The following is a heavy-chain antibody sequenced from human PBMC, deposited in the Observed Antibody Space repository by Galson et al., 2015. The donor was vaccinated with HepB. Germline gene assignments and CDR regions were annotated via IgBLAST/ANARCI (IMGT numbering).Heavy chain of an antibody. D-gene: IGHD2-2*01. V-gene: IGHV3-30*18. CDR2: ISYDGSNK. CDR3: AKEGIVVGVPPGARSFDP. J-gene: IGHJ5*02. Sequence: SLRLSCAASGFTFSSYGMRWVRQAPGKGLEWVAVISYDGSNKYYADSVKGRFTISRDNSKNTLYLQMNSLRAEDTAVYYCAKEGIVVGVPPGARSFDPWGQGTLVXVSS. CDR1: GFTFSSYG.